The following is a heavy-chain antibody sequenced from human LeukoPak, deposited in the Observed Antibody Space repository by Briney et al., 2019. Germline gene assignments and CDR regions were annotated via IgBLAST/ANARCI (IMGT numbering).Heavy chain of an antibody. V-gene: IGHV3-30*02. D-gene: IGHD3-3*01. Sequence: GGSLGLSCAASGFTFSNYAMNWVRRAPGKGLEWVAFIRYDGSEKNYADSVRGRFIVSRDNSKNTLYLQMNSLTTEDTAIYYCAKGGVYQDLDYWGQGTLVTVSS. CDR1: GFTFSNYA. CDR3: AKGGVYQDLDY. CDR2: IRYDGSEK. J-gene: IGHJ4*02.